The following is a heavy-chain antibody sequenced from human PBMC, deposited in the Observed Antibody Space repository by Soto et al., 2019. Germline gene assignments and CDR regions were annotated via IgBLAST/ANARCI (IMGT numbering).Heavy chain of an antibody. CDR1: GFTFRHYD. Sequence: EVQLVESGGGLVQPGGSLRLSCEASGFTFRHYDMHWVRQGTGKGLEWVSGISAAGDPDYADSVEGRFTLSRENTQNSVVLQMSSLRAGDTAVYYFAPTDRDCDGLDVWGQWTTFLVS. D-gene: IGHD1-1*01. CDR3: APTDRDCDGLDV. J-gene: IGHJ6*02. CDR2: ISAAGDP. V-gene: IGHV3-13*05.